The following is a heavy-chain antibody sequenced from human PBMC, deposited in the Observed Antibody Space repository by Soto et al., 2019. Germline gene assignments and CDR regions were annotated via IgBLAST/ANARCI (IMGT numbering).Heavy chain of an antibody. J-gene: IGHJ4*02. Sequence: PGGSLRVSCASAGFTFSSYWMSWVRQAPGKGLEWVANIKQDGSEKYYVDSVKGRFTISRDNAKNSLYLQMNSLRAEDTAVYYCARDCRCGPSDYWGQGTLVTVSS. CDR3: ARDCRCGPSDY. CDR2: IKQDGSEK. V-gene: IGHV3-7*03. CDR1: GFTFSSYW. D-gene: IGHD2-21*01.